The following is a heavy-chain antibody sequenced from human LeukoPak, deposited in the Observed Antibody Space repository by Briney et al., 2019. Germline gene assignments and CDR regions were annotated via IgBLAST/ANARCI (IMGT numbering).Heavy chain of an antibody. V-gene: IGHV1-2*02. J-gene: IGHJ4*02. CDR3: ASSRRAATVIPYFDY. Sequence: GASVKVSCKASGYSFTGNYMHWVRQAPGQGLEWMGWINPNSGGTNYAQKFQGRVTMTRDTSISTAYMELSRLRSDDTAVYYCASSRRAATVIPYFDYWGQGTLVTVSS. D-gene: IGHD6-25*01. CDR2: INPNSGGT. CDR1: GYSFTGNY.